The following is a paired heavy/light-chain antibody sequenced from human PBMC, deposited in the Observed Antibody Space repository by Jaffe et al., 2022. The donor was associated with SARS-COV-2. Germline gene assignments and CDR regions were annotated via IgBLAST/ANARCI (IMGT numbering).Light chain of an antibody. Sequence: DIVMTQSPLSLPVTPGEPASISCRSSQSLLHSSGYNYLDWYLQKPGQSPQLLIYLGSNRASGVPDRFSGSGSGTDFTLKISRVEAEDVGVYYCMQVLQTPHTFGQGTKLEIK. V-gene: IGKV2-28*01. CDR1: QSLLHSSGYNY. CDR2: LGS. J-gene: IGKJ2*01. CDR3: MQVLQTPHT.
Heavy chain of an antibody. Sequence: EVQLVQSGAEVKKPGDSLTISCKGSGYSFNTYWIGWVRQMPGKGLEWMGIIYPGDSHTRYSPSFQGQVTMSVDKSISTAYLQWSSLKASDTAMYYCARPGSGSYFYWGQGTLVTVSS. J-gene: IGHJ4*02. CDR1: GYSFNTYW. CDR3: ARPGSGSYFY. V-gene: IGHV5-51*01. D-gene: IGHD3-10*01. CDR2: IYPGDSHT.